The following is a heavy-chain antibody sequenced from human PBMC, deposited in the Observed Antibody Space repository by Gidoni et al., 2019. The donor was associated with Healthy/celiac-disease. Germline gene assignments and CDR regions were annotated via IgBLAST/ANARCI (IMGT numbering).Heavy chain of an antibody. CDR3: ARAKNWGSWPHWYFDL. CDR2: INPNSGGT. Sequence: QVQLVQSGAAVKKPWASVKVSGKASGDNFTGYYMHWVRQAPGQGLEWMGWINPNSGGTNYAQKFQGRVTMTRDTSISTAYMELSRLRSDDTAVYYCARAKNWGSWPHWYFDLWGRGTLVTVSS. J-gene: IGHJ2*01. V-gene: IGHV1-2*02. CDR1: GDNFTGYY. D-gene: IGHD7-27*01.